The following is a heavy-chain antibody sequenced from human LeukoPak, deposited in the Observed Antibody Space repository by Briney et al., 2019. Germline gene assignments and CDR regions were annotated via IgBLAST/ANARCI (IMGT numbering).Heavy chain of an antibody. J-gene: IGHJ3*02. CDR1: GGSLSSYY. Sequence: SETLSLTCTVSGGSLSSYYWSWIRQPPGKGLEWIGYIYYSGTTNYNPSLKSRVTISVDTSKNQFSLKLSSVTAADTAVYYCATTRRITMIGGAFDIWGQGTMVTVSS. CDR2: IYYSGTT. V-gene: IGHV4-59*08. CDR3: ATTRRITMIGGAFDI. D-gene: IGHD3-10*01.